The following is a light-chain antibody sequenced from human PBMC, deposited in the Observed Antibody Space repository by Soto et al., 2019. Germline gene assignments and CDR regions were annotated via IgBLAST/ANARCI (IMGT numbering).Light chain of an antibody. CDR3: QSYDSSLSCHMV. J-gene: IGLJ2*01. CDR1: SSNIGAGYD. Sequence: QSVLTQPPSVSGAPGQRVTISCTGSSSNIGAGYDVHWYQQLPGRAPKLLIYGNNNRPSGVPDRFSGSKSGTSASLAITGLQAEDEAHYYCQSYDSSLSCHMVFGGGTKLTVL. CDR2: GNN. V-gene: IGLV1-40*01.